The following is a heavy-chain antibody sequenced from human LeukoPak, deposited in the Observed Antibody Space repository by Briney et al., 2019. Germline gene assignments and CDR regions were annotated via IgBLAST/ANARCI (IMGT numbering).Heavy chain of an antibody. Sequence: SETLSLTCTVSGDSISRSSYFWAWIRQPPGRGLEWIGSVYSSGSTYYNPSLRSQITISVNTSKNQFSLKLTSVAAADTAMYYCTRDMEYPGAGFDYWGQGIPVTVSS. CDR3: TRDMEYPGAGFDY. V-gene: IGHV4-39*07. J-gene: IGHJ4*02. CDR1: GDSISRSSYF. D-gene: IGHD3-3*01. CDR2: VYSSGST.